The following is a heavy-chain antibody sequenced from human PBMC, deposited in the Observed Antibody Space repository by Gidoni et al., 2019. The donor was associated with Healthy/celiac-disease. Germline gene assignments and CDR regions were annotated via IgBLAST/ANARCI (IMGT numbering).Heavy chain of an antibody. CDR3: ARALEWELQGPFDL. V-gene: IGHV3-30-3*01. D-gene: IGHD1-26*01. Sequence: QVQLVESGGGGVQPGRSLRRPCAASGFTFRSYAMHCVRQAPGKGLGWVAVISYEGSNKYYADSVKGRFTISRDNSKNTLYLQMNSLRAEDTAVYYCARALEWELQGPFDLWGRGTLVTVSS. J-gene: IGHJ2*01. CDR2: ISYEGSNK. CDR1: GFTFRSYA.